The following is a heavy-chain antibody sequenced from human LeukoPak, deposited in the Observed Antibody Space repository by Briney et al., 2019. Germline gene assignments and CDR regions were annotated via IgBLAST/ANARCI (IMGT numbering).Heavy chain of an antibody. CDR3: ARDLSGVTGYTYGRGIDY. Sequence: PGGSLRLSCAASGFTFSSYWMSWVRQAPGKELEWVASIKKDGSEKYYVDSVKGRFTISRDNAKTSLYLQMNSLRAEDTAVYYCARDLSGVTGYTYGRGIDYWGQGTLVTVSS. CDR1: GFTFSSYW. J-gene: IGHJ4*02. D-gene: IGHD5-18*01. CDR2: IKKDGSEK. V-gene: IGHV3-7*01.